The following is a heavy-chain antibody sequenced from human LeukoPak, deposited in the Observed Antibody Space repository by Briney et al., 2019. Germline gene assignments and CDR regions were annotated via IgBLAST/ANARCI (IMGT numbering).Heavy chain of an antibody. CDR3: ARSQWLGAFDI. CDR1: GGSGSLYY. Sequence: SETLSLTCTVSGGSGSLYYWSWIRPPPGKGLEWSGYIYYSGSTNYNPSLRSRVTISVDTSKNRFSLKLSSVTAADTAVYYCARSQWLGAFDIWGQGTMVTVSS. V-gene: IGHV4-59*08. J-gene: IGHJ3*02. D-gene: IGHD6-19*01. CDR2: IYYSGST.